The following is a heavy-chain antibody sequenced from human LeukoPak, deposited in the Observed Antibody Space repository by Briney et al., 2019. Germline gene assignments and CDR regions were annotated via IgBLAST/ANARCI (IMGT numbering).Heavy chain of an antibody. V-gene: IGHV4-39*01. CDR3: ASPKTTVTPSDY. J-gene: IGHJ4*02. CDR1: GGSISSSSHY. Sequence: SETLSLTCTVSGGSISSSSHYWGWIRQPPGKGLEWIGSIYYSGSTYYNPSLMSRVTIPVATSKNQFSLKLSSVTAADTAVYYCASPKTTVTPSDYWGQGTLVTVSS. CDR2: IYYSGST. D-gene: IGHD4-17*01.